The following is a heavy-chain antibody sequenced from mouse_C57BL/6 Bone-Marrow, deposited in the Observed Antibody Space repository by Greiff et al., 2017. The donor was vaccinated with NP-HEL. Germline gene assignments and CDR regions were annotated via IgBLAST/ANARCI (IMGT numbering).Heavy chain of an antibody. D-gene: IGHD4-1*01. V-gene: IGHV1-61*01. CDR2: IYPSDSET. Sequence: QDQLQQPGAELVRPGSSVKLSCKASGYTFTSYWMDWVKQRPGQGLEWIGNIYPSDSETHYNQKFKDKATLTVDKSSSTAYMQLSSLTSEDAAVYYGARLGPYCDDWGQGTTLTVSS. CDR3: ARLGPYCDD. J-gene: IGHJ2*01. CDR1: GYTFTSYW.